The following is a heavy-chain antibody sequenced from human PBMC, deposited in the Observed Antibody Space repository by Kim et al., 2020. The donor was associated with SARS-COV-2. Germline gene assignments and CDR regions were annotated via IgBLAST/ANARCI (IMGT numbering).Heavy chain of an antibody. D-gene: IGHD2-2*01. CDR3: ARDPGYQLLTFDY. Sequence: YADSVKGRFTISRDNAKNSLYLQMNSRRAEDTAVYYCARDPGYQLLTFDYWGQGTLVTVS. V-gene: IGHV3-11*06. J-gene: IGHJ4*02.